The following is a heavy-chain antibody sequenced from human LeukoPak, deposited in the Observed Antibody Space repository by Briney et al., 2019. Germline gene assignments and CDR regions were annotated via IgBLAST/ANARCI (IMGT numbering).Heavy chain of an antibody. Sequence: TGGSLRLSCAASGFTFSGYGMSWVRQAPGKGLKWVSAISGSGGSTYYADSVKGRITISRDNSKNTLYLQMSSLRAEDTAVYYCAKGVGYCSGGSCQQFDYWGQGTLVTVSS. CDR2: ISGSGGST. J-gene: IGHJ4*02. V-gene: IGHV3-23*01. CDR3: AKGVGYCSGGSCQQFDY. CDR1: GFTFSGYG. D-gene: IGHD2-15*01.